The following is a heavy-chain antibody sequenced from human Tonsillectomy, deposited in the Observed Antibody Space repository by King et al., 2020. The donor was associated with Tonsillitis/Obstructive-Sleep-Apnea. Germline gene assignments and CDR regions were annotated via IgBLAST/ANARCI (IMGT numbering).Heavy chain of an antibody. CDR2: IIPILGIA. CDR1: GGTFTTYA. V-gene: IGHV1-69*09. CDR3: LTTVTTRAADY. D-gene: IGHD4-17*01. J-gene: IGHJ4*02. Sequence: VQLVQSGAEVKKPGSSVKVSCKASGGTFTTYAISWVRQAPGQGLEWMGWIIPILGIANYAQKFQGRVTITADKSTSTAYMELSSLRSEDTAVYYCLTTVTTRAADYWGQGTLVTVSS.